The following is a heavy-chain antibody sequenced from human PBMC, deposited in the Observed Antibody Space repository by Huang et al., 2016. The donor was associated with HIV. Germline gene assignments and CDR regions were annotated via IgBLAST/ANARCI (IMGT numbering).Heavy chain of an antibody. V-gene: IGHV3-30*02. CDR2: IRFDASHE. Sequence: QVLLVESGGTVVQPGGSLRLSCAASGSTFSRYCMTWVRQAPGKGLEWVAFIRFDASHEYDADSVKGRFTISRDDSKSTVFLQMDGMGVEDTAVYFCSTGSGSYLDFWGPGTLVTVSS. D-gene: IGHD1-26*01. CDR1: GSTFSRYC. CDR3: STGSGSYLDF. J-gene: IGHJ4*02.